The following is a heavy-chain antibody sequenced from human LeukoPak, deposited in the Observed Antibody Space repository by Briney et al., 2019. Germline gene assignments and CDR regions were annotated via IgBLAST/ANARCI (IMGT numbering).Heavy chain of an antibody. CDR2: ITNKGDST. D-gene: IGHD5-12*01. J-gene: IGHJ4*02. CDR3: AKGSYDSLYIDGYF. Sequence: PGGSLRLSCSAYGFTFSSFGMYWVGPAPGKGLEYVSAITNKGDSTNYADSVKGRFTISRDNSKNTLYLQMSSLRPDDSAVYYCAKGSYDSLYIDGYFWGQGTLVTV. CDR1: GFTFSSFG. V-gene: IGHV3-64D*06.